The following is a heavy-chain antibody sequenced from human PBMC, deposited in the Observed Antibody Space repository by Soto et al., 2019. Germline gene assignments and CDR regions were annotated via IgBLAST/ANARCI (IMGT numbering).Heavy chain of an antibody. CDR1: GFTFTTYS. Sequence: LRLSCAASGFTFTTYSMAWVRQAPGKGLEWISYIASGHSLTLYADPVKGRFTISRDNAKNSVYLQMSSLRDEDTAVYYCARDKPDGVDSFDIWGQGTMVTVSS. CDR3: ARDKPDGVDSFDI. J-gene: IGHJ3*02. V-gene: IGHV3-48*02. CDR2: IASGHSLT.